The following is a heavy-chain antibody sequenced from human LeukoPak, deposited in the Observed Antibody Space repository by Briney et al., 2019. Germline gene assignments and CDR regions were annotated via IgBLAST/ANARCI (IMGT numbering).Heavy chain of an antibody. CDR1: GGSISSGGYY. D-gene: IGHD6-13*01. CDR2: IYHSGST. Sequence: SQTLSLTCTVSGGSISSGGYYWSWIRQPPGKGLERIGYIYHSGSTYYNPSLKSRVTISVDRSKNQFSLKLSSVTAADTAVYYCARAPSSTGIAAAWGQGTLVTVSS. V-gene: IGHV4-30-2*01. CDR3: ARAPSSTGIAAA. J-gene: IGHJ5*02.